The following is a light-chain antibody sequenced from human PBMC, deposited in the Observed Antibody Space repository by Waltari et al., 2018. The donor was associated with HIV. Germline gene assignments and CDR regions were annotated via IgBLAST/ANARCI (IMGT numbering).Light chain of an antibody. CDR2: AAS. V-gene: IGKV1-39*01. Sequence: IKRTHSPPSLPPSLGDSFPFTCRTSQGITTNLDWYQHKPGKAPRSLIYAASTLQSGVPSRFSGSGSGTDFTLTISSLQPEDSATYSCQQSFSIPRTFGQGTKVEIK. CDR1: QGITTN. J-gene: IGKJ1*01. CDR3: QQSFSIPRT.